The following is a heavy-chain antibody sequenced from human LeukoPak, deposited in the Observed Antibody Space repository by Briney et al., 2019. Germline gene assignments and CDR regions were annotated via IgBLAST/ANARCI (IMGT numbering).Heavy chain of an antibody. CDR1: GFTFSSYA. J-gene: IGHJ6*02. CDR2: ISGSGGST. Sequence: GGSLRLSCAASGFTFSSYAMSWVRQAPGKGLEWVSAISGSGGSTYYADSVKGRFTTSRDNSKNTLYLQMNSLRAEDTAVYYCAKADILTGYYRRDGDYYYGMDVWGQGTTVTVSS. CDR3: AKADILTGYYRRDGDYYYGMDV. D-gene: IGHD3-9*01. V-gene: IGHV3-23*01.